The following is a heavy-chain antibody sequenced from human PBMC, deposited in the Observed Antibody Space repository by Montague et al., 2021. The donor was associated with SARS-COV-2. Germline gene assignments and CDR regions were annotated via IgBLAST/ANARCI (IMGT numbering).Heavy chain of an antibody. CDR2: ISYSGRT. D-gene: IGHD6-13*01. J-gene: IGHJ4*02. V-gene: IGHV4-31*03. Sequence: TLSLTCIFSGGSTSSDDSYWTWIRQHPGKGLEWIGYISYSGRTSYNVSLKSRLTISADTSDNQFSLKLTSMTAADTAVYYCARMYVPAHGTSAASYSDYWGRGTLVTVSS. CDR3: ARMYVPAHGTSAASYSDY. CDR1: GGSTSSDDSY.